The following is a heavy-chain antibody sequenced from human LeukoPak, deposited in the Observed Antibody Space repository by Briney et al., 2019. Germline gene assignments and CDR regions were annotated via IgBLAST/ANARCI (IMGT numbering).Heavy chain of an antibody. CDR1: GGSISSYY. CDR2: IYYSGST. D-gene: IGHD6-6*01. CDR3: ARGIAARPGYYWFDP. V-gene: IGHV4-59*01. Sequence: SETLSLTCTVSGGSISSYYWSWIRQPPGKGLEWIGYIYYSGSTNYNPSLKSRVTISVDTSKNQFSLKLSSVTAADTAVYHCARGIAARPGYYWFDPWGQGTLVTVSS. J-gene: IGHJ5*02.